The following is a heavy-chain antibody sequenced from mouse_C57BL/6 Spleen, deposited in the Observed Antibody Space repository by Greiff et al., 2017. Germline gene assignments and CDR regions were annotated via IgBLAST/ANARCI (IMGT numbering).Heavy chain of an antibody. CDR2: IRSKSNNYAT. J-gene: IGHJ4*01. CDR1: GFSFNTYA. CDR3: VRGSSVYAMDY. D-gene: IGHD1-3*01. Sequence: EVQLVESGGGLVQPKGSLKLSCAASGFSFNTYAMNWVRQAPGKGLEWVARIRSKSNNYATYYADSVKDRFTISRDDSESMLYLQMNNLKTEDTAMYYCVRGSSVYAMDYWGQGTSVTVSS. V-gene: IGHV10-1*01.